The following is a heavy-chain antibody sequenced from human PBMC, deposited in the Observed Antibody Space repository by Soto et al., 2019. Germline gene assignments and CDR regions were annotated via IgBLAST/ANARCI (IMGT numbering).Heavy chain of an antibody. CDR1: AFTFSSYW. CDR3: AKDEVLVVSVARDYYGMDV. CDR2: INSDGSST. J-gene: IGHJ6*02. V-gene: IGHV3-74*01. D-gene: IGHD2-15*01. Sequence: GGSLRLSCAASAFTFSSYWMHWVRQAPGKGLVWVSRINSDGSSTRYADSVKGRFTISRDNAKNTLYLQMNSLRAEDTAVYYCAKDEVLVVSVARDYYGMDVWGQGTTVTVS.